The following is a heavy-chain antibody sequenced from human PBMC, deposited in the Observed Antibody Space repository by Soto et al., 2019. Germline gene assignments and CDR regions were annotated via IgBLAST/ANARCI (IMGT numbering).Heavy chain of an antibody. Sequence: HPGGSLRLSCAASGFTFSSYAMHWVRQAPGKGLEWVAVISYDGSNKYYADSVKGRFTISRDNSKNTLYLQMNSLRAEDTAVYYCARDRDIVVVPAAFWFDPWGQGTLVTVSS. CDR2: ISYDGSNK. CDR3: ARDRDIVVVPAAFWFDP. V-gene: IGHV3-30-3*01. D-gene: IGHD2-2*01. CDR1: GFTFSSYA. J-gene: IGHJ5*02.